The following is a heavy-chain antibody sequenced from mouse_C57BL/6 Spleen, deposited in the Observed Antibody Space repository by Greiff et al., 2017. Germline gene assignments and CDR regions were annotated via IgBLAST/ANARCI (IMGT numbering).Heavy chain of an antibody. V-gene: IGHV5-16*01. Sequence: EVQGVEPEGGLVQPGSSMKLSCTASGFTFSDYYMAWVRQVPEKGLEWVANINYDGSSTYYLDSLKSRFIIPRDNAKNILYLQMSSLKSEDTATYYCARDPFYYYGSRYWYFDVWGTGTTVTVSS. CDR3: ARDPFYYYGSRYWYFDV. J-gene: IGHJ1*03. D-gene: IGHD1-1*01. CDR1: GFTFSDYY. CDR2: INYDGSST.